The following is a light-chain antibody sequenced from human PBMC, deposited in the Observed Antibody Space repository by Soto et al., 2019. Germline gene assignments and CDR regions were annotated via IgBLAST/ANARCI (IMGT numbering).Light chain of an antibody. Sequence: DIQMTQSPSALSASVGDRVTITSRASQGMRNDLGWYQQKAGMAPKRLIYSASTLQGGVPSRFSGSASGTEFTLTISSLQPEDFATYYCLPHFMYPLTFGGGTKVEIK. CDR1: QGMRND. CDR2: SAS. V-gene: IGKV1-17*01. CDR3: LPHFMYPLT. J-gene: IGKJ4*01.